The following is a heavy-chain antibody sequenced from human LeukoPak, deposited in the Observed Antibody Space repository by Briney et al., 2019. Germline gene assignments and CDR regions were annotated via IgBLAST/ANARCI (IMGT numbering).Heavy chain of an antibody. D-gene: IGHD3-22*01. J-gene: IGHJ4*02. CDR3: AKFSGYYYDSSVY. CDR2: ISGSGGST. CDR1: GFTFSSYG. Sequence: PGGSLRLSCAASGFTFSSYGMSWVRQAPGKGLEWVSAISGSGGSTYYADSVKGRFTISRDNSKNTLYLQMNSLRAEDTAVYYCAKFSGYYYDSSVYWGQGTLVTVSS. V-gene: IGHV3-23*01.